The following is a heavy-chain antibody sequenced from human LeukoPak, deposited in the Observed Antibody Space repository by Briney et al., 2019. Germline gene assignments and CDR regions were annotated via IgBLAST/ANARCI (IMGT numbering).Heavy chain of an antibody. D-gene: IGHD5-12*01. CDR1: GYTFTSYD. CDR2: MNPNSGDT. Sequence: ASVKVSCKASGYTFTSYDINWVRQATGQGLEWLGWMNPNSGDTLYAQKFQGRFTMTRNTSISTAYMELSSLRSEDTAVFYCARSRWLRSGGMDVWGQGTTVTVSS. V-gene: IGHV1-8*01. J-gene: IGHJ6*02. CDR3: ARSRWLRSGGMDV.